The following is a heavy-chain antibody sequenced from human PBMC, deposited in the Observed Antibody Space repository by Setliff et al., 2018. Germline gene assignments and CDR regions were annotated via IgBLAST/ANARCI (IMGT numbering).Heavy chain of an antibody. J-gene: IGHJ4*02. CDR3: ARGSIAAAGTDLDY. V-gene: IGHV3-30*02. Sequence: PGGSLRLSCAASGFTFSSYGMHWVRQAPGKGLEWVAFIRYDGSNKYYADSVKGRFTISRDNSKNTLYLQMNSLRAEDTAVYYCARGSIAAAGTDLDYWGQGTLVTVSS. CDR1: GFTFSSYG. CDR2: IRYDGSNK. D-gene: IGHD6-13*01.